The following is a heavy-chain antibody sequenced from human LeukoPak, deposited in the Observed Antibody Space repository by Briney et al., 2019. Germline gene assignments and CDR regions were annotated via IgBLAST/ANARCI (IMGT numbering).Heavy chain of an antibody. J-gene: IGHJ6*02. CDR3: ARDPVYYYYYYGMDV. V-gene: IGHV3-33*01. CDR2: IWYDGSNK. CDR1: GFTFSSYG. Sequence: GGSLRLSCAASGFTFSSYGMHWVRQAPGKGLEWVAVIWYDGSNKYYADSVKGRFTISRDNSKNTLYLQMNSLRAEDTAVYYCARDPVYYYYYYGMDVWSQGTTVTVSS. D-gene: IGHD5/OR15-5a*01.